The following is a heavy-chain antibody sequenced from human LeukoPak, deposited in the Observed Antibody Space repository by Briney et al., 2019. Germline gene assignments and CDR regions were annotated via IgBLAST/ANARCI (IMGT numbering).Heavy chain of an antibody. J-gene: IGHJ4*02. Sequence: ASVKVSCKASGYTFTGYYMHWVRQAPGQGLEWMGWINPNSGGTNYAQKFQGRVTITADKSTSTAYMELSSLRSEDTAVYYCATLGGYYGSGTNPDYWGQGTLVTVSS. CDR2: INPNSGGT. CDR3: ATLGGYYGSGTNPDY. V-gene: IGHV1-2*02. CDR1: GYTFTGYY. D-gene: IGHD3-10*01.